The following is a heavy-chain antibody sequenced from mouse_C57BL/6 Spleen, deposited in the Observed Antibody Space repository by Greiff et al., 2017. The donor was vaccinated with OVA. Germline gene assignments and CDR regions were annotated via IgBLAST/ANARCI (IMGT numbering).Heavy chain of an antibody. Sequence: VKLQESGPGLVAPSQSLSITCTVSGFSLTSYGVHWVRQPPGKGLEWLVVIWSDGSTTYNSALKSRLSISKDNSKSQVFLKMNSLQTDDTAMYYCARHDSSGYGFAYWGQGTLVTVSA. J-gene: IGHJ3*01. CDR3: ARHDSSGYGFAY. CDR1: GFSLTSYG. D-gene: IGHD3-2*02. V-gene: IGHV2-6-1*01. CDR2: IWSDGST.